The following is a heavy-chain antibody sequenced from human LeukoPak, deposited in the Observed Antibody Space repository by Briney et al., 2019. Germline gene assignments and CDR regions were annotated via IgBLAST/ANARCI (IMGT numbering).Heavy chain of an antibody. CDR3: ARDGLDTAMVTSFDY. V-gene: IGHV3-21*01. D-gene: IGHD5-18*01. J-gene: IGHJ4*02. CDR1: GFTFSSYS. Sequence: GGSLRLSCAASGFTFSSYSVNWVRLAPGKGLEWVSSISSSSSYIYYADSVKGRFTISRDNAKNSLYLQMNSLRAEDTAVYYCARDGLDTAMVTSFDYWGQGTLVTVSS. CDR2: ISSSSSYI.